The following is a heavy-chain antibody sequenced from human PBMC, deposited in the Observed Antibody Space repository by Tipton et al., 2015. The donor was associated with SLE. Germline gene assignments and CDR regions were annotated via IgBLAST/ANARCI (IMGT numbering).Heavy chain of an antibody. J-gene: IGHJ4*02. V-gene: IGHV4-34*01. Sequence: TLSLTCAVYGGSFSGYYWSWIRQPPGKGLEWIWEINHSGSTNYKPSLKSRVTISVDTSKNQFSLNLSSVTAADTAVYYCARGGVGGYDYFDYWGQGTLVTVSS. D-gene: IGHD5-12*01. CDR1: GGSFSGYY. CDR2: INHSGST. CDR3: ARGGVGGYDYFDY.